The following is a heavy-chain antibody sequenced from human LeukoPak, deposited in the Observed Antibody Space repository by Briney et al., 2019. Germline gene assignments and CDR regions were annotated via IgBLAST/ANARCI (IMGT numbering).Heavy chain of an antibody. D-gene: IGHD3-22*01. V-gene: IGHV4-4*02. CDR1: GGSISSSNW. Sequence: SETLSLTCTVSGGSISSSNWWSWVRQPPGKGLEWIGYIYYIGSTNYNPSLKSRVTISVDTSKNQFSLKLSSVTAADTAVYYCARYYYDSSGTLDYWGQGTLVTVSS. CDR3: ARYYYDSSGTLDY. J-gene: IGHJ4*02. CDR2: IYYIGST.